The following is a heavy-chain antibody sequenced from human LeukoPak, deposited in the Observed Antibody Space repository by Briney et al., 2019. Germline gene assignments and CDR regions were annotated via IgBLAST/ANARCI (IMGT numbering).Heavy chain of an antibody. V-gene: IGHV3-9*01. D-gene: IGHD6-19*01. CDR1: GFTFDDYA. CDR2: ISWNSGSI. CDR3: AKDSVAGTYYYYYGMDV. Sequence: PGGSLRLSCAASGFTFDDYAMHWVRQAPGKGLEWVSGISWNSGSIGYADSVKGRFTISRDNAKNSLYLQMNSLRAEDTALYYCAKDSVAGTYYYYYGMDVWGQGTTVTVSS. J-gene: IGHJ6*02.